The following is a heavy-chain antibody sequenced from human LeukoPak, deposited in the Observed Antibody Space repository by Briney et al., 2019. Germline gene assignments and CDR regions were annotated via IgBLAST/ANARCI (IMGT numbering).Heavy chain of an antibody. V-gene: IGHV3-23*01. Sequence: GGSLRLSCAASGFTFSSYAISWVRQAPGKGLEWVSSISGSGGSTYYADSVKGRFTTSRDNSKNTLYMQMNSLRAEDTAVYYCAKRYSNNWYYFDYWGQGTLVTVSS. CDR3: AKRYSNNWYYFDY. CDR2: ISGSGGST. CDR1: GFTFSSYA. J-gene: IGHJ4*02. D-gene: IGHD6-13*01.